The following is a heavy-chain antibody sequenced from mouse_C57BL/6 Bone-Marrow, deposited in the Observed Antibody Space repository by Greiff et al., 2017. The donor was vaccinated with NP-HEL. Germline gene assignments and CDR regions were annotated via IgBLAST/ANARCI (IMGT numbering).Heavy chain of an antibody. D-gene: IGHD1-1*01. Sequence: DVKLVESEGGLVQPGSSMKLSCTASGFTFSDYYMAWVRQVPEKGLEWVANINYDGSSTYYLDSLKSRFIISRDNAKNILYLQMSSLKSEDTATYYCAREPYYYGSSSYWYFDVWGTGTTVTVSS. J-gene: IGHJ1*03. CDR1: GFTFSDYY. CDR3: AREPYYYGSSSYWYFDV. CDR2: INYDGSST. V-gene: IGHV5-16*01.